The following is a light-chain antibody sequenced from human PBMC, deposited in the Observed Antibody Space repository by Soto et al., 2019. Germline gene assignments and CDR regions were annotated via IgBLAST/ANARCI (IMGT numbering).Light chain of an antibody. Sequence: AIQMPPSPSSLSASVGDRVTITCRASQDIRNDLGWYQEKPRQAPKLLIYAASKLQSGVPSRFSGSGPGTDYTLIISSLQPEDFATYYCLQDHNYPWTFGQGTKVEI. CDR1: QDIRND. V-gene: IGKV1-6*01. CDR2: AAS. CDR3: LQDHNYPWT. J-gene: IGKJ1*01.